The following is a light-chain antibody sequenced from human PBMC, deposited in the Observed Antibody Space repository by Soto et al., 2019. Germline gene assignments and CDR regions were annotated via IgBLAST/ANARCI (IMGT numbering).Light chain of an antibody. Sequence: EILLTQSPGTLSLSPGERATISCRASQSVSSSYLAWYQQKPGQAPRLLINGASSRATGIPDRFSGSGSGTDFTLTISRLEPEDFAVYYCQQYDTSPPSTFGQGTRLEI. J-gene: IGKJ5*01. CDR1: QSVSSSY. CDR2: GAS. CDR3: QQYDTSPPST. V-gene: IGKV3-20*01.